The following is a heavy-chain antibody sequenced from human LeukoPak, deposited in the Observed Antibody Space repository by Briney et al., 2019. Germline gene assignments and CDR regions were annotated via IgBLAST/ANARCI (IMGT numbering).Heavy chain of an antibody. J-gene: IGHJ4*02. CDR3: ASYPTPGIAAAGTFNY. CDR1: GFTFSSYS. CDR2: ISSSSSTI. V-gene: IGHV3-48*01. Sequence: GGSLRLSCAASGFTFSSYSMNWVRQAPGKGLEWVSYISSSSSTIYYADSVKGRFTISRDNAKNSLYLQMNSLRAEDTAVYYCASYPTPGIAAAGTFNYWGQGTLVAVSS. D-gene: IGHD6-13*01.